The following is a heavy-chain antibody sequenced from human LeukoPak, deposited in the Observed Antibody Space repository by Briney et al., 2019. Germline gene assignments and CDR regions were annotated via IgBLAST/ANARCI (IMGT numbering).Heavy chain of an antibody. CDR1: GFTFDDYA. J-gene: IGHJ4*02. V-gene: IGHV3-9*01. CDR3: AKDITGYSSGWYSFDY. Sequence: GGSLRLSCAVSGFTFDDYAMHWVRQVPGKGLEWVSGISWNSGSIGYADSVKGRFTISRDNAKNSLYLQMNSLRAEDTALYYCAKDITGYSSGWYSFDYWGQGTLVTVSS. CDR2: ISWNSGSI. D-gene: IGHD6-19*01.